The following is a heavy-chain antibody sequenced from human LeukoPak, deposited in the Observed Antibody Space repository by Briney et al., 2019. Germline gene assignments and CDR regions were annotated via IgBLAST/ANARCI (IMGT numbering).Heavy chain of an antibody. Sequence: GGSLRLSCAASGFTFSSYGMSWVRQAPGKGLEWVSAISGSGGSTYYADSVKGRFTISRDNSKNTLYLQMNSLRAEDTAVYYCARDFDYYDDSGYQTYYFDYWGQGTLVTASS. CDR2: ISGSGGST. D-gene: IGHD3-22*01. V-gene: IGHV3-23*01. CDR3: ARDFDYYDDSGYQTYYFDY. CDR1: GFTFSSYG. J-gene: IGHJ4*02.